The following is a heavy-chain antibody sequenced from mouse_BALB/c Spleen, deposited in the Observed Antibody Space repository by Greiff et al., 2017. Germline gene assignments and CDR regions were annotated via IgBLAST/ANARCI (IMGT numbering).Heavy chain of an antibody. J-gene: IGHJ4*01. V-gene: IGHV5-12-1*01. CDR2: ISSGGGST. D-gene: IGHD2-14*01. Sequence: EVKLVESGGGLVKPGGSLKLSCAASGFAFSSYDMSWVRQTPEKRLEWVAYISSGGGSTYYPDTVKGRFTISRDNAKNTLYLEMSSLRSEDTAMYYCARDSYRYDVNYYAMDYWGQGTSVTVSS. CDR3: ARDSYRYDVNYYAMDY. CDR1: GFAFSSYD.